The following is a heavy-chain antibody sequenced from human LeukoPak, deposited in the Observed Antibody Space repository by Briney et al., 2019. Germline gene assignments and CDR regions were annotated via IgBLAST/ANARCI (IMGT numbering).Heavy chain of an antibody. Sequence: ASVKVSCKASGYTFTGYYIHWVRQAPGQGLEWMGWINPNSGDTNYAQKFQGRVSMTRDTSISTAYMELSSLRSEDTAVYYCARCHRGGSCRWGQGTLVTVSS. J-gene: IGHJ4*02. CDR2: INPNSGDT. CDR3: ARCHRGGSCR. V-gene: IGHV1-2*02. D-gene: IGHD2-15*01. CDR1: GYTFTGYY.